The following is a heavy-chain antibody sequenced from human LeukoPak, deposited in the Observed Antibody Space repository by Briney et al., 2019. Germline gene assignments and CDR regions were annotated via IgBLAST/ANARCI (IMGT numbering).Heavy chain of an antibody. J-gene: IGHJ5*02. Sequence: CGSLRLSCAASGFTFRAYWMHWVRQAPGKGLLWVSRINTDGSGTIYADSVKGRFTISRDNANNTLYLQMNSLRAEDTALYYCARAKPEGNWFDPWVQGTLVTVSS. CDR2: INTDGSGT. CDR3: ARAKPEGNWFDP. CDR1: GFTFRAYW. V-gene: IGHV3-74*01.